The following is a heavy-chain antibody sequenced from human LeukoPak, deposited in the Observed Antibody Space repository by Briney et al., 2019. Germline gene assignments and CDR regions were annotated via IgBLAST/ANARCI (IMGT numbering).Heavy chain of an antibody. CDR2: ISRGADT. CDR1: GFIFSKYW. Sequence: GGSLRLSCAGSGFIFSKYWMTWVRQAPGEGLEWVSVISRGADTYYADSVKGRFIIYRDSSTNTVYLQMDRLRAEDTAVYFCVKETPGTTMYYWGQGTLVTVSS. CDR3: VKETPGTTMYY. D-gene: IGHD4-11*01. J-gene: IGHJ4*02. V-gene: IGHV3-66*01.